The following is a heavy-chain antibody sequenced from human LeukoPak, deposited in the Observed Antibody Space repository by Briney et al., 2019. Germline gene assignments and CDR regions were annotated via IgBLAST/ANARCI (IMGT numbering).Heavy chain of an antibody. CDR3: ARDSRSRIRSRQSYYFDY. Sequence: ASVKVSCKASGYTFTGYYMHWVRQAPGQGLEWMGWINPNSGGTNYAQKFQGRVTMTRDTSISPAYIELSRLRSDDLAVSHCARDSRSRIRSRQSYYFDYWGQGTLVTVSS. CDR2: INPNSGGT. CDR1: GYTFTGYY. V-gene: IGHV1-2*02. J-gene: IGHJ4*02. D-gene: IGHD2-15*01.